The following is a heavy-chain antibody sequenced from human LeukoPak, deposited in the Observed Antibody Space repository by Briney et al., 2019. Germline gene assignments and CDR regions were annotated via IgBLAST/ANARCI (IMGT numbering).Heavy chain of an antibody. V-gene: IGHV1-46*01. CDR2: INPSGGST. J-gene: IGHJ6*02. CDR1: GYTFTSYY. Sequence: VASVKVSCKASGYTFTSYYMHWVRQAPGQGLEWMGIINPSGGSTSYAQKFQGRVTMTRDTSTSTVYMELSSLRSEDTAVYYCARDQEERPPITIFGVSPGGLPPNAHYHQNNYYYYGMDVWGQGTTVTVSS. D-gene: IGHD3-3*01. CDR3: ARDQEERPPITIFGVSPGGLPPNAHYHQNNYYYYGMDV.